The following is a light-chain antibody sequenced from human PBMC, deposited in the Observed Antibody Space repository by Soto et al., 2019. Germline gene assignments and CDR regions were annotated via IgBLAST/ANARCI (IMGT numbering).Light chain of an antibody. CDR3: QQYYRTPFT. Sequence: DIVMTQSPDSLAVSLGERATINCKSSQSVLYSSNNKNYLAWYQQKPGQPPKLLIYWASTRESGVPDRFSGSGSGTDFTLTISSLQAEDVAVSYCQQYYRTPFTFGPGTKVDIK. J-gene: IGKJ3*01. V-gene: IGKV4-1*01. CDR1: QSVLYSSNNKNY. CDR2: WAS.